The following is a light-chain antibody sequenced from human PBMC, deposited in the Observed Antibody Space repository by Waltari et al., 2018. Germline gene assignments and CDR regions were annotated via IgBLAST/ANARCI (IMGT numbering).Light chain of an antibody. V-gene: IGLV8-61*01. Sequence: QTVVTQEPSFSVSPGRTVTLTCDLKYGSVSTGFLFSWYQQTPGQAPRTLIDSTNTRSSGVPNRFSGSILWNKAALTITGAQADDESHYYCVVYTTTTVVFGGGTKLTVL. J-gene: IGLJ2*01. CDR1: YGSVSTGFL. CDR2: STN. CDR3: VVYTTTTVV.